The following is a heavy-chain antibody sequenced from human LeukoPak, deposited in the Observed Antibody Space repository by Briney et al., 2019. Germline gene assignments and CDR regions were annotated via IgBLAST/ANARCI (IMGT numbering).Heavy chain of an antibody. V-gene: IGHV3-21*01. CDR2: ISSSSSYI. Sequence: NTGGSPRLSCAASGFTFSSYSMNWVRQAPGKGLEWVSSISSSSSYIYYADSVKGRFTISRDNAKNSLYLQMNSLRAEDTAVYYCAREGSMRYSSSWYDYWGQGTLVTVSS. CDR3: AREGSMRYSSSWYDY. D-gene: IGHD6-13*01. J-gene: IGHJ4*02. CDR1: GFTFSSYS.